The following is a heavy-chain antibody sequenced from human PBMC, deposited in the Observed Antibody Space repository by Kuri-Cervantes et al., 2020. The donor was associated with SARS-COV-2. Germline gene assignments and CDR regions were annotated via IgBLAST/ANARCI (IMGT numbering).Heavy chain of an antibody. CDR2: INHSGST. V-gene: IGHV4-34*01. Sequence: SETLSLTCAVYGGSFSGYYWSWIRQPPGKGLEWIGEINHSGSTNYNPSLKSRVTISVDTSKNQFSLKLSSVTAADTAVYYCARDRVVRGKYGPDYYYGMDVWGQGTTVTVSS. D-gene: IGHD3-10*01. J-gene: IGHJ6*02. CDR1: GGSFSGYY. CDR3: ARDRVVRGKYGPDYYYGMDV.